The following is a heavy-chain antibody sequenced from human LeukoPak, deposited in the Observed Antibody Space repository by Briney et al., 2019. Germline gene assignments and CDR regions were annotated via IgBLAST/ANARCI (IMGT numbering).Heavy chain of an antibody. Sequence: SETLSLACAVYGGSLSDHYWSWFRQPPGRGLEWIGEINPRGSTIYNPSLKSRVTISVDTSKNQFSLNLSSVTAADTAVYYCAREPGYCSGGSCYGGWFDPWGQGTLVTVSS. CDR2: INPRGST. CDR3: AREPGYCSGGSCYGGWFDP. J-gene: IGHJ5*02. D-gene: IGHD2-15*01. V-gene: IGHV4-34*01. CDR1: GGSLSDHY.